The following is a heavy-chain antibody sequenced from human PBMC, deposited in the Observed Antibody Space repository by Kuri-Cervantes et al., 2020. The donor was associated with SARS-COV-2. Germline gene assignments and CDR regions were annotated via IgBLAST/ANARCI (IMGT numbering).Heavy chain of an antibody. CDR2: ISSSSSTI. V-gene: IGHV3-48*01. Sequence: GGSLRLSCAASGFTFSSYSMNWVRQAPGKGLEWVSYISSSSSTIYYADSVKGRFTISRDNAKNSLYLQMNSLRAEDTAVYYCARVRFLEWLPDDYWGQGTLVTVSS. D-gene: IGHD3-3*01. CDR1: GFTFSSYS. J-gene: IGHJ4*02. CDR3: ARVRFLEWLPDDY.